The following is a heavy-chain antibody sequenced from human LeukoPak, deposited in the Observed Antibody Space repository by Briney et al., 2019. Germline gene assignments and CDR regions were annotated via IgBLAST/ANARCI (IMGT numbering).Heavy chain of an antibody. CDR3: ARGGRLGYCSSTSCYTDAFDI. V-gene: IGHV1-2*02. CDR1: GYNFNGYY. Sequence: GASVKVSCTASGYNFNGYYIHWMRQAPGQGLEWMGWVNPSSGATKYPQKFQGRVTMTRDTPIRTAYMELSRLRSDDTAVYYCARGGRLGYCSSTSCYTDAFDIWGQGTMVTVSS. J-gene: IGHJ3*02. CDR2: VNPSSGAT. D-gene: IGHD2-2*02.